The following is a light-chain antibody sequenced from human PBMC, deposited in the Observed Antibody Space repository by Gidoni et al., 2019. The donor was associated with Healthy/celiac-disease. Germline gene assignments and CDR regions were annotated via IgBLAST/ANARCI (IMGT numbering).Light chain of an antibody. J-gene: IGLJ2*01. V-gene: IGLV3-1*01. CDR2: QDS. CDR3: QAWDSGTVV. CDR1: KWGNKY. Sequence: SYELTQPPSVSVCPGQTASITCAGDKWGNKYACWYQQRPGQSPVLVIYQDSKRPSGIPERFSGSNSGNTAPLTISGTQAMDEADYYCQAWDSGTVVFGGGTKLTVL.